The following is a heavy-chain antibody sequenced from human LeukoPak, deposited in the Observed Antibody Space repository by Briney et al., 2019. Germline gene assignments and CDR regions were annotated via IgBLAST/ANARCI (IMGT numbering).Heavy chain of an antibody. J-gene: IGHJ4*02. CDR1: GFTFSGYW. Sequence: GGSLRLSCAASGFTFSGYWMSWVRQAPGKGLEWVANIKEDGSEKNYVDSVKGRFTISRDNAKNSLYLQMNSLRAEDTAVYYCARGGGRHVEYWGQGNLVTVSS. V-gene: IGHV3-7*05. D-gene: IGHD3-16*01. CDR2: IKEDGSEK. CDR3: ARGGGRHVEY.